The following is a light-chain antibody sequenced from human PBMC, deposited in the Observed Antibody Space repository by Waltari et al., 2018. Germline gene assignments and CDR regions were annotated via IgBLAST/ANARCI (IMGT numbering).Light chain of an antibody. CDR3: NSYTSTTTPV. CDR1: SSDIGGYNF. Sequence: QSALTQPASVSGSLGQSITISCTGTSSDIGGYNFVSWYQQHPGLAPKLIIYDVSNRSSVVSDCFSGSKSGNTAALTISGLQAEDAADYYCNSYTSTTTPVFGGGTKVTVL. V-gene: IGLV2-14*03. CDR2: DVS. J-gene: IGLJ3*02.